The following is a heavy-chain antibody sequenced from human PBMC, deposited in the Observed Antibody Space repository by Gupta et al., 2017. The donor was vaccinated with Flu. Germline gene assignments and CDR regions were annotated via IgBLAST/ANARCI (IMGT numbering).Heavy chain of an antibody. Sequence: EVQLVESGGGLVQPGGSLRLSCAASGFIFSNHWMSWVRQAPGKGLEWVANVKQDGSEKYSVDSVKGRFTISRDNAKNSLYLQMNSLRVEDTAVYYCARDSERGSPGGGMDVWGRGTTVTVSS. CDR1: GFIFSNHW. CDR3: ARDSERGSPGGGMDV. V-gene: IGHV3-7*01. D-gene: IGHD3-16*01. CDR2: VKQDGSEK. J-gene: IGHJ6*02.